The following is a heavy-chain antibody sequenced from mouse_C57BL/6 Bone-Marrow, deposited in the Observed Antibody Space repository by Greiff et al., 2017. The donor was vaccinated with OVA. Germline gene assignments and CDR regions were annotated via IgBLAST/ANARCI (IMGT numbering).Heavy chain of an antibody. CDR3: ARSAPSASFDY. V-gene: IGHV1-4*01. CDR1: GYTFTSYT. Sequence: QVQLQQSGAELARPGASVKMSCKASGYTFTSYTMHWVKQRPGQGLEWIGYINPSSGYTKYNQKFKDKATLTADKSSSTAYMQMSSLTSEDSAVYYCARSAPSASFDYWGQGTTLAVSS. D-gene: IGHD6-1*01. J-gene: IGHJ2*01. CDR2: INPSSGYT.